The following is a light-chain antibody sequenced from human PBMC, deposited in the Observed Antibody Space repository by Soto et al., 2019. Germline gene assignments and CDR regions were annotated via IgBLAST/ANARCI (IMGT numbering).Light chain of an antibody. V-gene: IGKV3-11*01. CDR2: DAS. J-gene: IGKJ4*01. Sequence: EIVLTQSPATLSLSPGERATLSCRASQSVSSYLAWYQQKPGQAPRLLIDDASNSATGIPARFSGSGSGTDFPLTISSLEPADFGVYYCQQRSNCPPSLTFGGGTKVEIK. CDR1: QSVSSY. CDR3: QQRSNCPPSLT.